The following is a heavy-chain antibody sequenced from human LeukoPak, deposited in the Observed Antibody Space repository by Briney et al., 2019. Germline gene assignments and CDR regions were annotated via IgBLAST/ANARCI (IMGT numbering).Heavy chain of an antibody. CDR3: ARGNVLGGRHFDY. CDR2: IIPIFGTA. D-gene: IGHD3-3*02. Sequence: ASVKVSCKASDYTFTSYGISWVRQAPGQGLEWMGGIIPIFGTANYAQKFQGRVTITTDESTSTAYMELSSLRSEDTAVYYCARGNVLGGRHFDYWGQGTLVTVSS. V-gene: IGHV1-69*05. CDR1: DYTFTSYG. J-gene: IGHJ4*02.